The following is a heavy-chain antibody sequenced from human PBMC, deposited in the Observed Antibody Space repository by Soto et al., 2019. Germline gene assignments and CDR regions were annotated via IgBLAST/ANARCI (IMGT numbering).Heavy chain of an antibody. CDR3: AHRTVISLSAYFDY. Sequence: QITLKESGPTLMKPTQTLTLTCTFSGFSLSTGRKGVGWIRQPPGKALEWLALIYWDDDKRYSPSLKSRLTITKDTSKNQVVLTMTNMDPVDTATYYCAHRTVISLSAYFDYWGQGTLVTVSS. CDR2: IYWDDDK. CDR1: GFSLSTGRKG. D-gene: IGHD3-16*02. J-gene: IGHJ4*02. V-gene: IGHV2-5*02.